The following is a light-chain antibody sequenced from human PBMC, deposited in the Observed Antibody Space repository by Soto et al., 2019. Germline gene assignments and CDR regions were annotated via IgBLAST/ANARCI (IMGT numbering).Light chain of an antibody. CDR2: AGS. CDR1: QGISSW. CDR3: QQSYSTPST. V-gene: IGKV1-12*01. J-gene: IGKJ5*01. Sequence: DIQMTQSPSSVSASVGGRVTITCRASQGISSWLAWYQQKPGKAPKLLIYAGSSWQSGVPSRFSGSGSGTDFTLTISSLLPEDFATFYCQQSYSTPSTFGQGTRLEIK.